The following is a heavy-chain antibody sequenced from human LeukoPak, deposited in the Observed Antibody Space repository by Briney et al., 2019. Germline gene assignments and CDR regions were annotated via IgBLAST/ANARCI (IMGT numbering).Heavy chain of an antibody. CDR1: GFTFSTYW. J-gene: IGHJ3*01. CDR3: ARLYYDFSTGYSYDGFDV. CDR2: IRQDGSEK. V-gene: IGHV3-7*01. Sequence: PGGSLRLSCAASGFTFSTYWMTWVRQAPGKGLEWVANIRQDGSEKHYVDSVKGRFTISRDNARNSLYLQMNSLRAEDTAVYYCARLYYDFSTGYSYDGFDVWGQGTMVTVSS. D-gene: IGHD3-3*01.